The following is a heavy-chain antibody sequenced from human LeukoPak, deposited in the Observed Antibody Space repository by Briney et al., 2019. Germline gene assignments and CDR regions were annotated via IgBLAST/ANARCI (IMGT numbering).Heavy chain of an antibody. Sequence: ASVKVSCKAPGYTFTSYGIGWVRQAPGQGLEWMGWINPNSGGTNYAQKFQGRVTMTRDTSISTVYMGLSRLRSDDTAVYYCARDSCSSTSCLSIDDYWGQGTLVTVSS. V-gene: IGHV1-2*02. CDR2: INPNSGGT. D-gene: IGHD2-2*01. CDR3: ARDSCSSTSCLSIDDY. CDR1: GYTFTSYG. J-gene: IGHJ4*02.